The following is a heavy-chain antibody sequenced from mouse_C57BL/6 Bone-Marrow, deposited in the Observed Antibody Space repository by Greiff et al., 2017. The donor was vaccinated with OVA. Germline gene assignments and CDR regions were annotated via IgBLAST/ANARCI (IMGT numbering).Heavy chain of an antibody. V-gene: IGHV1-61*01. CDR3: ARRRPPLTMAMDY. Sequence: VQLQQPGAELVRPGSSVKLSCKASGYTFTSYWMDWVKQRPGQGLEWIGNIYPSDSETHYNQKFKDKATLTVDKSSSTAYMQLSSLTSEDSAVYYCARRRPPLTMAMDYWGQGTSVTVSS. J-gene: IGHJ4*01. D-gene: IGHD1-1*02. CDR2: IYPSDSET. CDR1: GYTFTSYW.